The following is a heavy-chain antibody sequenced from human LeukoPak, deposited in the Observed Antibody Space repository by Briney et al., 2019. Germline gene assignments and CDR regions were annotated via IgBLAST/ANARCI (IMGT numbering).Heavy chain of an antibody. Sequence: GGSLRLSCAASGFTFSSYAMSWVRQAPGKGLEWVSAISGSGGSTYYADSVKGRFTISRDNSKNTLYLQMNSLRVEDTAVYYCAKELSSSGSYYGSDYWGQGTLVTVSS. CDR1: GFTFSSYA. D-gene: IGHD1-26*01. V-gene: IGHV3-23*01. CDR2: ISGSGGST. J-gene: IGHJ4*02. CDR3: AKELSSSGSYYGSDY.